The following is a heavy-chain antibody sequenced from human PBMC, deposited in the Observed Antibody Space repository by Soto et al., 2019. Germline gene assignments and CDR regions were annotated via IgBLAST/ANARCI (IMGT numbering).Heavy chain of an antibody. CDR3: ARGGYYGSGSYSQEPRYYYYGMDV. D-gene: IGHD3-10*01. V-gene: IGHV1-46*01. CDR2: INPSGGST. CDR1: GYTFTSYY. J-gene: IGHJ6*02. Sequence: ASVKVSFKACGYTFTSYYMHWLRQAPGQGLEWMGIINPSGGSTSCAQKFQGRVTMTRDTSTSTVYMELSSLRSEDTAVYYCARGGYYGSGSYSQEPRYYYYGMDVWGQGTTVTVSS.